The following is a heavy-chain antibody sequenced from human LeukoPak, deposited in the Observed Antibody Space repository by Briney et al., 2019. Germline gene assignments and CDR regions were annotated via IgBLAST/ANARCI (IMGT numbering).Heavy chain of an antibody. CDR1: GFTFSSYS. CDR2: ISSSGSTI. J-gene: IGHJ4*02. Sequence: GRSLRLSCAASGFTFSSYSMNWVRQAPGKGLEWVSYISSSGSTIYYADSVKGRFTISRDNSKNTVYLQINSLTAEDTAVYFCGRDSRWAQPDYWGQGTLVTVSS. V-gene: IGHV3-48*01. D-gene: IGHD5-24*01. CDR3: GRDSRWAQPDY.